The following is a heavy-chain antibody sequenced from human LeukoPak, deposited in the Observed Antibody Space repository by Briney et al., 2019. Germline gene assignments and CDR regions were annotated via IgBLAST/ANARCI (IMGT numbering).Heavy chain of an antibody. CDR3: ARDLYYDSGGYYFSLY. D-gene: IGHD3-22*01. J-gene: IGHJ4*02. Sequence: VGSLRLSCAASGFTVSNNYMSSVRQSPGQGLEGVSLIYGGGSTFYADSVKGRFTISRDNSKNTLYLQMNSLRAEDTAVYYCARDLYYDSGGYYFSLYWGQGTLVTVSS. CDR2: IYGGGST. CDR1: GFTVSNNY. V-gene: IGHV3-66*01.